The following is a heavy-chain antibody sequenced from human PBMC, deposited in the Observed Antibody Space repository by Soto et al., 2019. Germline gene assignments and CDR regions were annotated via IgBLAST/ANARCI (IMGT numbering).Heavy chain of an antibody. CDR1: GYTFTSYA. J-gene: IGHJ3*02. CDR2: INAGNGNT. V-gene: IGHV1-3*01. Sequence: GASVKVSCKASGYTFTSYAIHWVRQAPGQRLEWMGWINAGNGNTKHSQKFQGRVTITRDTSASTAYMELSSLRSKDTAVYYCARDIAFDIWGQGTMVTVSS. CDR3: ARDIAFDI.